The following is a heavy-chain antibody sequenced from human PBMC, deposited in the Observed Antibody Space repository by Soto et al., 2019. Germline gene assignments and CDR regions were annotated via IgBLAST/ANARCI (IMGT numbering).Heavy chain of an antibody. CDR2: IIPIFGTA. Sequence: SVKVSCKASGGTFSSYAISWVRQAPGQGLEWMGGIIPIFGTANYAQKFQGRVAITADESTSTAYMELSSLRSEDTAVYYCARGPPGVVVPAAPLDYWGQGTLVTVSS. J-gene: IGHJ4*02. CDR1: GGTFSSYA. V-gene: IGHV1-69*13. CDR3: ARGPPGVVVPAAPLDY. D-gene: IGHD2-2*01.